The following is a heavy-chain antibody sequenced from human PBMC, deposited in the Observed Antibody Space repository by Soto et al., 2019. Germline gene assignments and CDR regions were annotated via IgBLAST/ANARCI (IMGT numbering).Heavy chain of an antibody. CDR2: VYYSGTI. CDR3: ARTTAVPNTLRSRYFFDY. V-gene: IGHV4-61*01. J-gene: IGHJ4*02. Sequence: SETLSLTCSVSGGSVSNKTYYWSWIRQPPGRRLEWIGYVYYSGTINYNPSLKSRVTISVDMSKNQFSLRLSSVTAADTALYFCARTTAVPNTLRSRYFFDYWGQGTLVTVSS. D-gene: IGHD4-17*01. CDR1: GGSVSNKTYY.